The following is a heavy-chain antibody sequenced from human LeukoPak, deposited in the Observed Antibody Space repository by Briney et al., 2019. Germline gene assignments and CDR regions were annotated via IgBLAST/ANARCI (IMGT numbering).Heavy chain of an antibody. CDR1: GYTFTGYY. CDR2: INPNSGDT. D-gene: IGHD3-3*01. CDR3: ARELRWRDSGKYYFDY. Sequence: GASVKVSCKASGYTFTGYYIHWVRQAPGEGLEWMGWINPNSGDTKYAQKFQGRVTMTRDTSISTAYMELSRLRSDDTAVYYCARELRWRDSGKYYFDYWGQGTLATVSS. V-gene: IGHV1-2*02. J-gene: IGHJ4*02.